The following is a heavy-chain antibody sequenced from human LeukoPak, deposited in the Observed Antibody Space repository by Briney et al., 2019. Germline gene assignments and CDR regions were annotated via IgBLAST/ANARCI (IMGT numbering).Heavy chain of an antibody. D-gene: IGHD5-18*01. V-gene: IGHV3-23*01. J-gene: IGHJ4*02. CDR3: AKNRGYSYGYTMEY. Sequence: PGGSLRLSCAASGFSIGTYWMTWARQAPGKGLEWVSAISGSGDSTYYADSVKGRFTISRDNSKNTLFLQMNSLRAEDTAVYYCAKNRGYSYGYTMEYWGQGTLVTVSS. CDR2: ISGSGDST. CDR1: GFSIGTYW.